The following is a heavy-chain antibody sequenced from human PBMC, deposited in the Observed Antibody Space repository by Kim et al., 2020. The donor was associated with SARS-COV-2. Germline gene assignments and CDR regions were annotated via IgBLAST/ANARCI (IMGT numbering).Heavy chain of an antibody. CDR2: INPNSGGT. CDR1: GYTFTGYY. CDR3: ARDRQSSSSMYYYGMDV. V-gene: IGHV1-2*06. D-gene: IGHD6-6*01. J-gene: IGHJ6*02. Sequence: ASVKVSCKASGYTFTGYYMHWVRQAPGQGLEWMGRINPNSGGTNYAQKFQGRVTMTRDTSISTAYMELSRLRSDDTAVYYCARDRQSSSSMYYYGMDVWGQGTTVTVSS.